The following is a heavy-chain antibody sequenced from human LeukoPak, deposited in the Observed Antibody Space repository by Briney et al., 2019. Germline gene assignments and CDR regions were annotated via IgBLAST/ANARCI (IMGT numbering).Heavy chain of an antibody. D-gene: IGHD3-22*01. CDR3: AKDEEGYDSSGYYHIDY. J-gene: IGHJ4*02. CDR1: GFTFSSYG. CDR2: ISYDGSNK. Sequence: GGSLRLSCAASGFTFSSYGMHWVRQAPGKGLEWVAVISYDGSNKIYADSVKGRFTISRDDSKNTLYLQMNSLRAEDTAVYYCAKDEEGYDSSGYYHIDYWGQGTLVTVSS. V-gene: IGHV3-30*18.